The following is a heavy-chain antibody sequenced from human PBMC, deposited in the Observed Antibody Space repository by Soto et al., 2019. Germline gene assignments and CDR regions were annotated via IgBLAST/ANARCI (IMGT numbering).Heavy chain of an antibody. CDR1: GGSFSGYY. D-gene: IGHD6-6*01. CDR2: INHSGST. Sequence: SETLSLTCAVYGGSFSGYYWSWIRQPPGKGLEWIGEINHSGSTNYNPSLKSRVTISVDTSKNQFSLKLSSVTAADTAVYYCARSSIEPRVFMYPFESWGQGTLVTVS. CDR3: ARSSIEPRVFMYPFES. V-gene: IGHV4-34*01. J-gene: IGHJ4*02.